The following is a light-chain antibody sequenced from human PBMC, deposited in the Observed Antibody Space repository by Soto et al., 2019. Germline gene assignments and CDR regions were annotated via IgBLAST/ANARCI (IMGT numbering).Light chain of an antibody. CDR1: QYINTR. CDR3: HQRQSWPRT. J-gene: IGKJ1*01. V-gene: IGKV3-11*01. Sequence: EIVLTQSPATLSSFPGDRVNLCCRASQYINTRLAWYQHRPGQAPRLLIYQTSLRAAGIPARFSASGSGTDFTLTISDVKTEDFALYYCHQRQSWPRTFGQGTKVDIK. CDR2: QTS.